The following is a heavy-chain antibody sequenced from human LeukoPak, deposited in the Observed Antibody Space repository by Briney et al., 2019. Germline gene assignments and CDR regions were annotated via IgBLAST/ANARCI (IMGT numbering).Heavy chain of an antibody. J-gene: IGHJ6*03. Sequence: SETLSLTCTVSGGSISSSSYYWGWLRQPPGKGLEWIGSIYYSGSTYYNPSLKSRVTISVDTSKNQFSLKLSSVTAADTAVYYCARDNYMDVWGKGTTVTVSS. CDR1: GGSISSSSYY. V-gene: IGHV4-39*07. CDR2: IYYSGST. CDR3: ARDNYMDV.